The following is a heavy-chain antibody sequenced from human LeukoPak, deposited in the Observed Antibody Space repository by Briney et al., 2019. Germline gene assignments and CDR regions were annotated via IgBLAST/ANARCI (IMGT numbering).Heavy chain of an antibody. CDR3: ARVLWRVDTAMAYAFDI. Sequence: ASVKVSCKASGYTFTSYDINWVRQATGQGLEWMGWMNPNSGNTGYAQKFQGRVTMTRNTSISTAYMELSSLRSEDTAVYYCARVLWRVDTAMAYAFDIWGQGTMVTVSS. V-gene: IGHV1-8*01. J-gene: IGHJ3*02. D-gene: IGHD5-18*01. CDR2: MNPNSGNT. CDR1: GYTFTSYD.